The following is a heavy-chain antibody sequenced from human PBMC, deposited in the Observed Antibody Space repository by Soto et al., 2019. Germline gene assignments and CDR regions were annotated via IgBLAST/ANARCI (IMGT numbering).Heavy chain of an antibody. J-gene: IGHJ4*02. D-gene: IGHD1-1*01. CDR1: GLTVSNNY. CDR2: IYSGGST. CDR3: ARASNWNDAYFHY. V-gene: IGHV3-53*01. Sequence: EVQLVESGGGLIQPGGSLRLSCAASGLTVSNNYMSWVRQAAGKGLEWVSIIYSGGSTYYADSVTGRFTISRDNSKNTLYLQMDSLRAEDTAVYHCARASNWNDAYFHYWGQGPLVTVSS.